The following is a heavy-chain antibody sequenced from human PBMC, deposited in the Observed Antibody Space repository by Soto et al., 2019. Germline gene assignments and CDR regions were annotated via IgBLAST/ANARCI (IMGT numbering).Heavy chain of an antibody. CDR2: INPSGGST. CDR3: ARDYYDSSGYYSDAFDI. CDR1: GYTFTGFH. J-gene: IGHJ3*02. Sequence: ASVKVSCKASGYTFTGFHIHWVRQAPGQGLEWMGIINPSGGSTSYAQKFQGRVTMTRDTSTSTVYMELSSLRSEDTAVYYCARDYYDSSGYYSDAFDIWGQGTMVTVSS. D-gene: IGHD3-22*01. V-gene: IGHV1-46*01.